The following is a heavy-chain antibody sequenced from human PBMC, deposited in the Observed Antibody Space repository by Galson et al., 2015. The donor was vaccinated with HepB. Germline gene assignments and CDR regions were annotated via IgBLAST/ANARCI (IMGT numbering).Heavy chain of an antibody. CDR1: GFTFSSYG. V-gene: IGHV3-30*03. Sequence: SLRLSCAASGFTFSSYGMHWVRQAPGKGLEWVAVISYDGSNKYYADSVKGRFTISRDNSKNTLYLQMNSLRAEDTAVYYCARDRPYSYGSYYYGMDVWGQGTTVTVSS. J-gene: IGHJ6*02. D-gene: IGHD5-18*01. CDR2: ISYDGSNK. CDR3: ARDRPYSYGSYYYGMDV.